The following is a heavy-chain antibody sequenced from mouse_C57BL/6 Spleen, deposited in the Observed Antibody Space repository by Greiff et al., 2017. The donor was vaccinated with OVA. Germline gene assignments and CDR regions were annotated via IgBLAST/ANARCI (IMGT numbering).Heavy chain of an antibody. D-gene: IGHD2-4*01. CDR1: GYTFTSYG. CDR3: ARRTGADYDGAMDY. V-gene: IGHV1-81*01. CDR2: LYPRSGNP. J-gene: IGHJ4*01. Sequence: VQLQQSGAELARPGASVKLSCKASGYTFTSYGISWVKQRTGQGLEWIGELYPRSGNPYYNEKFQGKATLTADKSSSTAYMELRSRNSEDSAVYFCARRTGADYDGAMDYWGQGTSVTVSS.